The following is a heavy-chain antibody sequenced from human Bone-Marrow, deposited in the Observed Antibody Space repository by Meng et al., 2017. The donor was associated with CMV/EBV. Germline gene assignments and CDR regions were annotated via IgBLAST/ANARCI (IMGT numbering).Heavy chain of an antibody. CDR2: IWYDGSNE. CDR1: GFPFSRYG. CDR3: AKDGNYYDSSGYWNY. J-gene: IGHJ4*02. D-gene: IGHD3-22*01. Sequence: SGFPFSRYGMHWVRQAPGKGLEWVAVIWYDGSNEYYADSVKGRFTTSRDNSKNTLYLQMNSLRAEDTAVYYCAKDGNYYDSSGYWNYWGQGTLVTVSS. V-gene: IGHV3-33*06.